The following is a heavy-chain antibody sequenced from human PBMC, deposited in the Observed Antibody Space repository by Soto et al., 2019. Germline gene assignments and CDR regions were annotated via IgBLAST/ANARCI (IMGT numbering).Heavy chain of an antibody. CDR2: TMPILGTP. CDR1: VITFSTYA. CDR3: ERDGVVADSNYYYYGMDV. V-gene: IGHV1-69*01. J-gene: IGHJ6*02. Sequence: QVHLVQSCVKVKNPRSSVKVSGKPSVITFSTYAIIRYRQAPGQGLEWMVGTMPILGTPNYAQKFQGSVTTTADESTSTAYMELSRLTYEDTAIYYCERDGVVADSNYYYYGMDVWCQGTTVTVSS. D-gene: IGHD2-15*01.